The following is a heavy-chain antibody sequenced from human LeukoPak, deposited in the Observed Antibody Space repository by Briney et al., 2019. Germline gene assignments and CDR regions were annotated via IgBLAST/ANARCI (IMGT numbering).Heavy chain of an antibody. D-gene: IGHD4-17*01. CDR3: ARSRGGHGDYGSWFDP. CDR1: GGSFSGYF. V-gene: IGHV4-34*01. CDR2: INHNGGT. Sequence: SETLSLTCAVYGGSFSGYFWSWIRQPPGKGLEWIGEINHNGGTNYNPSLKSRVTISLGTSKNQFSLKMASVTAADTAIYYCARSRGGHGDYGSWFDPWGQGTLVTVSS. J-gene: IGHJ5*02.